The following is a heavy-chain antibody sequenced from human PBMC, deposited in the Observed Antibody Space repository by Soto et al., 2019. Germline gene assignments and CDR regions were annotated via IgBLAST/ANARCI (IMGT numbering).Heavy chain of an antibody. J-gene: IGHJ4*02. D-gene: IGHD3-16*01. CDR1: GFTFRSYV. Sequence: QVQVVESGGGVVQPGTSPRLSCVGSGFTFRSYVIHWVRQAPGKGLEWVALTSYDGSNNFYGDSVKGRFTISRDNSRNTVELQMDSLRLEDTALYYCARWGTTGGLDVWGQGTLVSVSS. V-gene: IGHV3-33*05. CDR3: ARWGTTGGLDV. CDR2: TSYDGSNN.